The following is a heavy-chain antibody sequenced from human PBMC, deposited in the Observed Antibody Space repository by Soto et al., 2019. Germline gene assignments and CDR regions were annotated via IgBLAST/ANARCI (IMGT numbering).Heavy chain of an antibody. V-gene: IGHV1-18*01. CDR2: ISGYNGNT. Sequence: GSVEGSCKASCYIFSNFCLRWGRQGPGQRVEWMGWISGYNGNTNSAEKFQGRVTMTTDTSTSTAYMEVRSLTSDDTAVYYCARDKGYGFGWSSSSGMDVWGQGTTVNVSS. J-gene: IGHJ6*02. CDR3: ARDKGYGFGWSSSSGMDV. D-gene: IGHD5-18*01. CDR1: CYIFSNFC.